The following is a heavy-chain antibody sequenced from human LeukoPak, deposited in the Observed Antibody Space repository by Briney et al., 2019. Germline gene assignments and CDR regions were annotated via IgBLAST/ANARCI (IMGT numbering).Heavy chain of an antibody. CDR1: GFTFSSYA. V-gene: IGHV3-30*02. CDR3: AKDSSLYSSSSEGIDY. J-gene: IGHJ4*02. CDR2: IRYDGSNK. Sequence: PGGSLRLSCAASGFTFSSYAMSWVRQAPGKGLEWVAFIRYDGSNKYYADSVKGRFTISRDNSKNTLYLQMNSLRAEDTAVYYCAKDSSLYSSSSEGIDYWGQGTLVTVSS. D-gene: IGHD6-6*01.